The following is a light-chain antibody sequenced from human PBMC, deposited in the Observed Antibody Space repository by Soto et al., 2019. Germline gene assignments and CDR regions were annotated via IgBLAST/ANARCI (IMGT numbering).Light chain of an antibody. CDR1: SSNIGGNY. V-gene: IGLV1-47*01. Sequence: QSVLTQPPSTSGTPGKRVTIPCFGSSSNIGGNYVFWYQHLPGTAPKLLIYRNNQRPSGVPDRFSGSKSGTSASLAISGLRAEDEADYYCATWDASLSGNIIFGGGTQLTVL. J-gene: IGLJ7*01. CDR3: ATWDASLSGNII. CDR2: RNN.